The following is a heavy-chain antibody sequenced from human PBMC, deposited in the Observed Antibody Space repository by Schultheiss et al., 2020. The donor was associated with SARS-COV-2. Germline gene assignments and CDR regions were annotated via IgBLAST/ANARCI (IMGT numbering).Heavy chain of an antibody. V-gene: IGHV1-18*04. D-gene: IGHD4-17*01. CDR1: GYTFTSYG. J-gene: IGHJ4*02. CDR3: AEGRYGDYGEY. CDR2: ITPFNGDT. Sequence: ASVKVSCKASGYTFTSYGISWVRQAPGQGLEWMGCITPFNGDTKYVQQLQGRLTITRDTSTTTAYMELTDLTSDDTAVYYCAEGRYGDYGEYWGQGTLVTVSS.